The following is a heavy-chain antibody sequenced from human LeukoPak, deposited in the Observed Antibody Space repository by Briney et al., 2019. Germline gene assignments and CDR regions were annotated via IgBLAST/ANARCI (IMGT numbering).Heavy chain of an antibody. Sequence: SDTLSLTCAVYVGSFSVYYWIWIRHPPGKALEWIGEINQSGRTNYNPTLKSRDTISVDTSKNQFSLKLTPVTAADTAVYYCAREGTVGDIVVIPAAYFDYWGQGALVTVSS. D-gene: IGHD2-2*01. V-gene: IGHV4-34*01. CDR2: INQSGRT. CDR1: VGSFSVYY. J-gene: IGHJ4*02. CDR3: AREGTVGDIVVIPAAYFDY.